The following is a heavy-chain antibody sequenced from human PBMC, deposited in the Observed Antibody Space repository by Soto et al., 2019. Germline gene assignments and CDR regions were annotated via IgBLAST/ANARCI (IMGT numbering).Heavy chain of an antibody. CDR1: GYTFTSYA. Sequence: QVQLVQSGAEVKKPGASVKVSCKASGYTFTSYAMHWVRQAPGQRLEWMGWINAGNGNTKYSQKFQGRVTITRDTSAGTTYMELSSLRSEDTAVYYCASGGYCSSTSCYEGYYYYYMDVWGKGTTVTVSS. CDR3: ASGGYCSSTSCYEGYYYYYMDV. CDR2: INAGNGNT. J-gene: IGHJ6*03. V-gene: IGHV1-3*01. D-gene: IGHD2-2*03.